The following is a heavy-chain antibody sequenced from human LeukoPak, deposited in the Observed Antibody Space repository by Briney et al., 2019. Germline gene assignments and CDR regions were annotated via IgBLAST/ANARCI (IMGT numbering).Heavy chain of an antibody. CDR3: ARLTVRGVINPFDY. CDR1: GYTFTGYY. V-gene: IGHV1-2*02. CDR2: INPNSGGT. Sequence: ASVKVSCKASGYTFTGYYMHWVRQVPGQGLEWMGWINPNSGGTNYAQKFQGRVTMTRDTSISTAYMELSRLRSDDTAVYYCARLTVRGVINPFDYWGQGTLVTVSS. D-gene: IGHD3-10*01. J-gene: IGHJ4*02.